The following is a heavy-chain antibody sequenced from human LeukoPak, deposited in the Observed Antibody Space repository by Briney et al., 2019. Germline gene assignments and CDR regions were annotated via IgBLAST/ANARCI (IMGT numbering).Heavy chain of an antibody. J-gene: IGHJ4*02. CDR3: AKAVGVQTTYYFDY. Sequence: PGGSLRLSCAASGFTFSSYAMSWVRQAPGKGLEWVSVIRGSGGSTYYADSVKGRFTISRDNSKNTLFLQMNSLRAEDTAVYYCAKAVGVQTTYYFDYWGQGTLVTVSS. CDR2: IRGSGGST. D-gene: IGHD1-14*01. V-gene: IGHV3-23*01. CDR1: GFTFSSYA.